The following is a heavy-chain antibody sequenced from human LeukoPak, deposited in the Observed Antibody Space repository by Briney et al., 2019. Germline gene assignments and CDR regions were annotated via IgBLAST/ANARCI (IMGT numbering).Heavy chain of an antibody. D-gene: IGHD4-17*01. CDR3: ARGRGYGEQGY. V-gene: IGHV1-69*05. CDR2: IIPIFGTA. J-gene: IGHJ4*02. Sequence: SVKVSCKASGGTFSSYAISWVRQAPGQGLEWMGGIIPIFGTANYAQKFQGRVTMTRNTSISTAYMELSSLRSEDTAVYYCARGRGYGEQGYWGQGTLVTVSS. CDR1: GGTFSSYA.